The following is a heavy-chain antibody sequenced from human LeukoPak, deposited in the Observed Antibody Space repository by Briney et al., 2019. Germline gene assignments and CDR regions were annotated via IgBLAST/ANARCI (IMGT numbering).Heavy chain of an antibody. J-gene: IGHJ6*04. CDR1: GFTFSSYW. CDR3: ARDIVVQWWGYYGMDV. V-gene: IGHV3-74*01. D-gene: IGHD2-15*01. Sequence: GGSLRLSCAASGFTFSSYWMHWVRQAPGKGLVWVSRINSDGSSTSYADSVKGRFTSSRDNAKNTLYLQMNSLRAEDTAVYYCARDIVVQWWGYYGMDVWGKGTTVTVSS. CDR2: INSDGSST.